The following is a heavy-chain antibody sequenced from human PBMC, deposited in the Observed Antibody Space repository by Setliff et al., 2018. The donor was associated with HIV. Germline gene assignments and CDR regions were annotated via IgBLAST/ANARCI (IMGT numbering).Heavy chain of an antibody. CDR2: IYTSGST. J-gene: IGHJ3*02. V-gene: IGHV4-61*09. Sequence: SETLSLTCTVSGGSISSGSYYWSWIRQPAGKGLEWIGHIYTSGSTNYSTSLKSRVTISVDTSKNQCSLKLSSVTAADTAVYYCAGGDILTGYYSRAFDIWGQGTMGTVS. CDR1: GGSISSGSYY. D-gene: IGHD3-9*01. CDR3: AGGDILTGYYSRAFDI.